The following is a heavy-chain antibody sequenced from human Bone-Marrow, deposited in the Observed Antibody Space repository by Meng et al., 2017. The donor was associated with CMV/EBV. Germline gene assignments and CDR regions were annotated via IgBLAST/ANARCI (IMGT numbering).Heavy chain of an antibody. Sequence: ETLSLTCAASGFTFSSYSMNWVRQAPGKGLEWVSAISGSGGSTYYADSVKGRFTISRDNSKNTLYLQMNSLRAEDTAVYYCAREGGEGDAFDIWGQGKMVNVSS. CDR2: ISGSGGST. D-gene: IGHD2-15*01. V-gene: IGHV3-23*01. CDR3: AREGGEGDAFDI. CDR1: GFTFSSYS. J-gene: IGHJ3*02.